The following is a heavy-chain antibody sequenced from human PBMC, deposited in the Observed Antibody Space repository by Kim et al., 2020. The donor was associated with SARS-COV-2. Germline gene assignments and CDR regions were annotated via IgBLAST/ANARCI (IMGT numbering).Heavy chain of an antibody. CDR2: INPNSGGT. CDR3: ARDGETGYSGYYYYGMDV. CDR1: GYTFTGYY. Sequence: ASVKVSCKASGYTFTGYYMHWVRQAPGQGLEWMGWINPNSGGTNYAQKFQGWVTMTRDTSISTAYMELSRLRSDDTAVYYCARDGETGYSGYYYYGMDVWGQGTTVTVSS. V-gene: IGHV1-2*04. D-gene: IGHD5-12*01. J-gene: IGHJ6*02.